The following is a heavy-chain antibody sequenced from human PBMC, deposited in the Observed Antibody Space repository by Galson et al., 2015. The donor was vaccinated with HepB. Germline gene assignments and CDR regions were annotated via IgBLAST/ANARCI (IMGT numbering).Heavy chain of an antibody. CDR2: LSDSVSRI. D-gene: IGHD2-15*01. Sequence: SLRLSCAASGFTFSKYAMNWVRQAPGKGLEWVSALSDSVSRIYYADSVKGRFTISRDNSKNTLYLQMNSLRAEDTAVYYCAKDACSGGSCPGAFDVWGQGTMVTVSS. CDR1: GFTFSKYA. V-gene: IGHV3-23*01. CDR3: AKDACSGGSCPGAFDV. J-gene: IGHJ3*01.